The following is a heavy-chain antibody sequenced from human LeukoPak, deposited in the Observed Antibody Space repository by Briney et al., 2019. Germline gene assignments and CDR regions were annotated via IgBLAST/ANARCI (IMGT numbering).Heavy chain of an antibody. Sequence: ASVKVSCKASGYTFTGYYMHWVRQAPGQGLEWMGRINPNSGGTNYAQKFQGRVTMTRDASISTAYMELSRLRSDDTAVYYCARPEVQWLGQYEYFQHWGQGTLVTVSS. CDR3: ARPEVQWLGQYEYFQH. CDR2: INPNSGGT. J-gene: IGHJ1*01. D-gene: IGHD6-19*01. CDR1: GYTFTGYY. V-gene: IGHV1-2*06.